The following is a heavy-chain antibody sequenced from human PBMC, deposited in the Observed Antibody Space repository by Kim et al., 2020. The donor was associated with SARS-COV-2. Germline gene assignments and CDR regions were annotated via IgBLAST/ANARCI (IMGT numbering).Heavy chain of an antibody. D-gene: IGHD2-21*01. CDR2: IIPIFGTA. V-gene: IGHV1-69*01. CDR1: GGTFSSYA. J-gene: IGHJ5*02. CDR3: ARIARRTIYNWFDP. Sequence: VKVSCKASGGTFSSYAISWVRQAPGQGLEWMGGIIPIFGTANYAQKFQGRVTITADESTSTAYMELSSLRSEDTAVYYCARIARRTIYNWFDPWGQGTLVTVSS.